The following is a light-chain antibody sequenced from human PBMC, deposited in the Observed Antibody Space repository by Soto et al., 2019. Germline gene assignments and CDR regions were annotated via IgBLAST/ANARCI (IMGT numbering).Light chain of an antibody. CDR1: QSVAGNY. Sequence: EIVLTQSPGTLPLSRGERATLSCRASQSVAGNYLAWYRRKPAQAPRHLIYGAFSRATDIPRRFSGSESGKDFAHIFTRLEPEDFSMYYCQQYGSSPPTFDLGTRVEIK. V-gene: IGKV3-20*01. CDR3: QQYGSSPPT. J-gene: IGKJ1*01. CDR2: GAF.